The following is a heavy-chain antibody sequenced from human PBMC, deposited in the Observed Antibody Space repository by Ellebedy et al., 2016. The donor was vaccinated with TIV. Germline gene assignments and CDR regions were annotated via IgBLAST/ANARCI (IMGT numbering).Heavy chain of an antibody. CDR2: ISAYKGDT. D-gene: IGHD6-25*01. V-gene: IGHV1-18*04. CDR3: GRGGYIPSRGFDH. Sequence: AASVKVSCKATGYTFSNYDVTWVRRAPGQGLEWMGLISAYKGDTKYSQKAQGRVVLTIDTSTNTAYMELRSLSSDDTAVYYCGRGGYIPSRGFDHWGQGTLVNVSS. J-gene: IGHJ4*02. CDR1: GYTFSNYD.